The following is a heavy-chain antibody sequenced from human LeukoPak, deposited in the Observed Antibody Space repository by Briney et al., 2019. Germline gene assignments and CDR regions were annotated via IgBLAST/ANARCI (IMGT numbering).Heavy chain of an antibody. J-gene: IGHJ6*02. CDR3: ARSTIFGVVAHYYYYGMDV. D-gene: IGHD3-3*01. V-gene: IGHV1-46*01. CDR1: GYTFTSYY. CDR2: INPSGGST. Sequence: ASVKVSCKASGYTFTSYYMHWVRQAPGQGLEWMGIINPSGGSTSYAQKFQGRVTMTRDTSTSTVYMELSSLRSEDTAVYYCARSTIFGVVAHYYYYGMDVWGQGTTVTVSS.